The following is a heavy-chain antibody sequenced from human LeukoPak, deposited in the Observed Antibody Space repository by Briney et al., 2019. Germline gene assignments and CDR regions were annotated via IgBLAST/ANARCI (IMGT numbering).Heavy chain of an antibody. CDR1: GYTFSRYG. Sequence: ASVKVSCKASGYTFSRYGISWVRQAPGQGLEWMGWISAYNGNTNYAQKLQGRVTMTTDTSTSTTYMELRSLRSDDTAVYYCARVSGYDWESFYDYWGQGTLVTVSS. D-gene: IGHD5-12*01. CDR2: ISAYNGNT. J-gene: IGHJ4*02. CDR3: ARVSGYDWESFYDY. V-gene: IGHV1-18*01.